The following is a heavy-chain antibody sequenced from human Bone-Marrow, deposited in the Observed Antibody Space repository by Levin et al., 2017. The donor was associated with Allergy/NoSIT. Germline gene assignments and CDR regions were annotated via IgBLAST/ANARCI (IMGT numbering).Heavy chain of an antibody. CDR1: GFTFDDYG. V-gene: IGHV3-20*04. CDR3: ARDLRGVRYFDLPIDY. Sequence: GGSLRLSCAASGFTFDDYGMSWVRQAPGKGLEWVSGINWNGGSTGYADSVKGRFTISRDNAKNSLYLQMNSLRAEDTALYYCARDLRGVRYFDLPIDYWGQGTLVTVSS. CDR2: INWNGGST. J-gene: IGHJ4*02. D-gene: IGHD3-9*01.